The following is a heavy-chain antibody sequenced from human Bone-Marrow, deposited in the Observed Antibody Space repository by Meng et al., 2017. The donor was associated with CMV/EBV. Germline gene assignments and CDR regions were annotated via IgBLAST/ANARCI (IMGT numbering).Heavy chain of an antibody. J-gene: IGHJ4*02. V-gene: IGHV1-18*01. CDR2: ISAYNGNT. CDR3: AREDSGYDLDY. CDR1: GGTFSSYA. Sequence: ASVKVSCKASGGTFSSYAISWVRQAPGQGLEWMGWISAYNGNTNYAQKLQGRVTMTTDTSTSTAYMELRSLRSDDTAVYYCAREDSGYDLDYWGQGTLVTVSS. D-gene: IGHD5-12*01.